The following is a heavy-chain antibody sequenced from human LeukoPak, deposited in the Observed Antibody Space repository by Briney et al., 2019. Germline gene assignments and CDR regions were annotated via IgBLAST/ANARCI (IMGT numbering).Heavy chain of an antibody. Sequence: GGSLRLSCAASGFTFDDYAMHWVRQAPGKGLEWVSLISWDGGSTYYADSVKGRFTISRDNSKNSLYLQMNSLRAEDTALYYCAKDGPGARRYYYGMDVWGQGTTVTVSS. CDR2: ISWDGGST. J-gene: IGHJ6*02. CDR3: AKDGPGARRYYYGMDV. D-gene: IGHD3-10*01. CDR1: GFTFDDYA. V-gene: IGHV3-43D*03.